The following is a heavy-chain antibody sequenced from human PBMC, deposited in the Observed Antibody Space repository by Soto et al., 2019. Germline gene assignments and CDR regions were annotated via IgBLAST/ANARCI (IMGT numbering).Heavy chain of an antibody. CDR1: GYTFTTFG. CDR2: INPHNGNT. J-gene: IGHJ4*02. V-gene: IGHV1-18*01. CDR3: ARGDRSPNS. Sequence: QVHLVQSGSELKEPGASVKVSCKASGYTFTTFGIPWVRQAPGQGLEWMGYINPHNGNTNYAQNVQGRVTMTSDTSTSTAYMELRSLRSDDTAVYYCARGDRSPNSWGQGTLVTVSS. D-gene: IGHD1-26*01.